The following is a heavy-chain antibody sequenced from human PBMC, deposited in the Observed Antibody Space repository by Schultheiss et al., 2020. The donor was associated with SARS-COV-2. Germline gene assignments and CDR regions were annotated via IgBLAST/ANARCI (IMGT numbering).Heavy chain of an antibody. Sequence: GGSLRLSCAASGFTFSSYAFHWVRQAPGKGLEWVGRIRSKTNYYETSYAASVQGRVTISRDDSKNTLYLQMNSLRAEDTAVYYCAKDRGGDYMSSSPGLVFDYWGQGTLVTVSS. V-gene: IGHV3-73*01. D-gene: IGHD6-6*01. CDR3: AKDRGGDYMSSSPGLVFDY. CDR2: IRSKTNYYET. CDR1: GFTFSSYA. J-gene: IGHJ4*02.